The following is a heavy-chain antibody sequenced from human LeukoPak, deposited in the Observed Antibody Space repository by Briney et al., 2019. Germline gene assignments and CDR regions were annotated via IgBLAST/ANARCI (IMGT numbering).Heavy chain of an antibody. J-gene: IGHJ4*02. Sequence: GGFLRLSCAASGFTFSDYYMSWIRQAPGKGLEWVSYISSSGSTIYYADSVKGRFTISRDNAKNSLYLQMNSLRAEDTAVYYCARGEKGGRGYSYGSGYWGQGTLVTVSS. CDR1: GFTFSDYY. V-gene: IGHV3-11*01. D-gene: IGHD5-18*01. CDR2: ISSSGSTI. CDR3: ARGEKGGRGYSYGSGY.